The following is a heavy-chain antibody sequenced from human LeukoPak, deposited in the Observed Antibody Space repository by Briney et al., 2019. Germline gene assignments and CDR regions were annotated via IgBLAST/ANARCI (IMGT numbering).Heavy chain of an antibody. Sequence: GASVKVSCTASGYTFTNYYMNWVRQAPGQGLEWMGIINPSGGSTSYAQKFQGRVTVTRDRSTSTVYMELSSLRSEDTAMYYCAREGEIGYDLSDYWGQGTLVTVSS. D-gene: IGHD5-12*01. J-gene: IGHJ4*02. V-gene: IGHV1-46*01. CDR2: INPSGGST. CDR1: GYTFTNYY. CDR3: AREGEIGYDLSDY.